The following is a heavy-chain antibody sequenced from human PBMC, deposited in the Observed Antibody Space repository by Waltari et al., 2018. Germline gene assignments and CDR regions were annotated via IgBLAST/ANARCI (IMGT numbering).Heavy chain of an antibody. Sequence: QVQLQESGPGLVKPSQTLSLTCTVSGGSIRSGSYYWLWTRQPAGKGLEWIGRIYTSGSTNSNPSLKSRVTISVDTSKNQFSLKLSSVTAADTAVYYCARDRANWGLGDGYYGMDVWGQGTTVTVSS. V-gene: IGHV4-61*02. D-gene: IGHD7-27*01. CDR3: ARDRANWGLGDGYYGMDV. CDR2: IYTSGST. CDR1: GGSIRSGSYY. J-gene: IGHJ6*02.